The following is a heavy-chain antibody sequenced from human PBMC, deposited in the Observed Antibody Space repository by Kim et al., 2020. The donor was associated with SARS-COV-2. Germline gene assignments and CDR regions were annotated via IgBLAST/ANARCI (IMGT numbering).Heavy chain of an antibody. Sequence: LKSRVTISVDTSKNQFSLKLSSVTAADTAVYYCARPANSYSSGWYRGMDVWGQGTTVTVSS. CDR3: ARPANSYSSGWYRGMDV. D-gene: IGHD6-19*01. V-gene: IGHV4-39*01. J-gene: IGHJ6*02.